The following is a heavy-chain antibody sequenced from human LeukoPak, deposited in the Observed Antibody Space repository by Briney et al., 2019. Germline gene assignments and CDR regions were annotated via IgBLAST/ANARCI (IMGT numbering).Heavy chain of an antibody. CDR2: IYYSGST. CDR1: GGSISSSSYY. J-gene: IGHJ4*02. V-gene: IGHV4-39*01. D-gene: IGHD2-15*01. Sequence: SETLSLTCTVSGGSISSSSYYWGWIRQPPGKGLEWIGSIYYSGSTYYNPSLKSRVTISVDTSKNQFSLKLSSVTAADTAVYYCERHLEDFDYWGQGTLVTVSS. CDR3: ERHLEDFDY.